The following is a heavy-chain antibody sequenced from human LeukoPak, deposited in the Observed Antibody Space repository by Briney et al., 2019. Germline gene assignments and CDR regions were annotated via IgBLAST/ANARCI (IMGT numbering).Heavy chain of an antibody. CDR3: ARETSQKGAHYMDV. Sequence: SETLSLTCTVSGGSLSSYYWCWIRQPPGKGLEWIGYIYYSGSTSYEPSLKSRVTISVDTSKNQFSLKLRSVTAADTAVYYCARETSQKGAHYMDVWGKGTTVTISS. J-gene: IGHJ6*03. D-gene: IGHD3-16*01. CDR2: IYYSGST. V-gene: IGHV4-59*01. CDR1: GGSLSSYY.